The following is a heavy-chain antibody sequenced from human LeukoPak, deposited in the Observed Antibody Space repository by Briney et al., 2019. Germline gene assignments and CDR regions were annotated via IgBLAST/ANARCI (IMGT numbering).Heavy chain of an antibody. D-gene: IGHD2-21*01. CDR3: ARVRRCYASILWPHDAFDI. J-gene: IGHJ3*02. CDR1: GGSISSSSYS. V-gene: IGHV4-39*07. Sequence: ESSETLSLTCTVSGGSISSSSYSWGWIRQPPGKGLEWIGEINHSGSTNYNPSLKSRVTISVDTSKNQFSLKLSSVTAADTAVYYCARVRRCYASILWPHDAFDIWGQGTMVTVSS. CDR2: INHSGST.